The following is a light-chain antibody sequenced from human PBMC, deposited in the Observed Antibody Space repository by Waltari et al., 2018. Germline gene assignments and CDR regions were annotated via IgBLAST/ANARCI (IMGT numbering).Light chain of an antibody. Sequence: QSALTQPPSASGSPGQSVTISCTGTSSDRGGLNYVSWYQQHPGKAPHLMIYEVSKRPSGVPDRFSGSKSGNTASLTVSGLQAEDEADYYCSSYAGSNNFFYVFGTGTKVTVL. J-gene: IGLJ1*01. CDR2: EVS. CDR1: SSDRGGLNY. V-gene: IGLV2-8*01. CDR3: SSYAGSNNFFYV.